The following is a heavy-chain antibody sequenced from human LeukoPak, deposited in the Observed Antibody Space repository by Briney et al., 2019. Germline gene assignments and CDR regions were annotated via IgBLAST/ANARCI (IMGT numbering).Heavy chain of an antibody. J-gene: IGHJ4*02. CDR1: GGTFSSYA. CDR2: IIPIFGTA. D-gene: IGHD2-15*01. CDR3: AMRGYCSGGSCYSFDY. V-gene: IGHV1-69*01. Sequence: SSVKVSCKASGGTFSSYAISWVRQAPGQGLEWMGGIIPIFGTANYAQKFQGRVTITADESTSTAYMELSSLRSEDTAVYYCAMRGYCSGGSCYSFDYWGQGTLVTVSS.